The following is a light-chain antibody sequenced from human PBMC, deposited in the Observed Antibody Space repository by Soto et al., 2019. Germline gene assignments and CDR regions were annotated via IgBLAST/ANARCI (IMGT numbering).Light chain of an antibody. CDR2: AVS. J-gene: IGLJ1*01. V-gene: IGLV2-14*02. CDR1: GGDVGNYDL. CDR3: SSHNPIGTLQI. Sequence: QSALTQPASVSGSPGQSITISCAGSGGDVGNYDLLSWYQQIPGKAPKLIIYAVSTRTSGVSNRFSGSKSGNTASLTISGLQAEDEADYYCSSHNPIGTLQIFGPGTKLTVL.